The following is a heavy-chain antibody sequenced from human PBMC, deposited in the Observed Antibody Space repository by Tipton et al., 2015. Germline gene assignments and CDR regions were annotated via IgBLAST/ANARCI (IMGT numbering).Heavy chain of an antibody. V-gene: IGHV3-48*03. CDR1: GFIFSTYE. CDR2: ISSSGSNI. CDR3: ARENRFGGRGYFDH. D-gene: IGHD2-15*01. Sequence: SLRLSCAASGFIFSTYEMHWVRQAPGKGLEWLSYISSSGSNINDADSVRGRFTISRDSAKNSLYLQMSRLRAEDTAVYYCARENRFGGRGYFDHWGRGTPVTVSS. J-gene: IGHJ4*02.